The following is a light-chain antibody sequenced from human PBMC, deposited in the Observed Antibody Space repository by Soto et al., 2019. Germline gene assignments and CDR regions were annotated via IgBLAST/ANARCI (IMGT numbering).Light chain of an antibody. V-gene: IGKV1-5*03. CDR1: QSISVW. Sequence: DIQMKQSPSALSASVRDRVTITCRASQSISVWLAWYQQKAGKAPNLLIYKASRLESGVPSRFSGSGSETEFTLTISGLQPGDSATYYCQQYNSYSPTFGQGAKVAIK. CDR3: QQYNSYSPT. CDR2: KAS. J-gene: IGKJ1*01.